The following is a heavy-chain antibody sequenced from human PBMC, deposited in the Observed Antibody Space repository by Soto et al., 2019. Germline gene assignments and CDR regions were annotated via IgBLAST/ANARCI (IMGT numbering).Heavy chain of an antibody. D-gene: IGHD3-10*01. J-gene: IGHJ4*02. CDR2: IYYSGST. Sequence: QVQLQESGPGLVKPSQTLSLTCTVSGGSISSGGYYWSWIRQHPGKGLEWIGYIYYSGSTYYNPSFTSRLTLSVDPSKNPFSLKLSSVTAADTAVYYCARGVTLVRGVIHTPSFASWGQGTLVTVSS. V-gene: IGHV4-31*03. CDR3: ARGVTLVRGVIHTPSFAS. CDR1: GGSISSGGYY.